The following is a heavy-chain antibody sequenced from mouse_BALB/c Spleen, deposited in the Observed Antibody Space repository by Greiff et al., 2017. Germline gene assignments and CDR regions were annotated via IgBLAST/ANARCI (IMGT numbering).Heavy chain of an antibody. V-gene: IGHV1-80*01. Sequence: VQLQQSGAELVRPGSSVKISCKASGYAFSSYWMNWVKQRPGQGLEWIGQIYPGDGDANYNGKFKGKATLTADKSSSTAYMQLSSLTSEDSAVYFCARDYYGSSYGYYFDYWGQGTTLTVSS. D-gene: IGHD1-1*01. CDR1: GYAFSSYW. CDR3: ARDYYGSSYGYYFDY. J-gene: IGHJ2*01. CDR2: IYPGDGDA.